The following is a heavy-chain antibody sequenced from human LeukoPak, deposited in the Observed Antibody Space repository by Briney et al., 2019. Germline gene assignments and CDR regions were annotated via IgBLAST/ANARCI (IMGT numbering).Heavy chain of an antibody. Sequence: GGSLRLSCAASGFTVGSYYMSWLRQAPGKGPEWVSSFGPTGKTYYADSVKGRFTISRDISENTLYLQMNSLRAEDTAVFYCAREEWESKMGHFDCWGRGTLVTVSS. D-gene: IGHD1-26*01. V-gene: IGHV3-23*01. CDR3: AREEWESKMGHFDC. J-gene: IGHJ4*02. CDR2: FGPTGKT. CDR1: GFTVGSYY.